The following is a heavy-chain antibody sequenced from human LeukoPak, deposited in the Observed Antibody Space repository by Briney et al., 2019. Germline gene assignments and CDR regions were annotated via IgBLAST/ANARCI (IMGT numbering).Heavy chain of an antibody. CDR3: AREAYDYVWGSQDAFDI. D-gene: IGHD3-16*01. V-gene: IGHV1-69*06. J-gene: IGHJ3*02. CDR2: IIPIFGTA. Sequence: GASVKVSCKASGGTFSSYAISWVRQAPGQGLEWMGGIIPIFGTANYAQKFQGRVTITADKSTSTAYMELSSLRSEDTAVYYCAREAYDYVWGSQDAFDIWGQGTMVTVSS. CDR1: GGTFSSYA.